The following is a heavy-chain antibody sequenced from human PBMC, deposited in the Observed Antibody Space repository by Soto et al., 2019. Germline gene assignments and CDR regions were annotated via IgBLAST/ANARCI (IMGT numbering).Heavy chain of an antibody. CDR2: VIPILGQA. J-gene: IGHJ4*02. CDR3: ARVGGVRAPPVVDY. V-gene: IGHV1-69*01. CDR1: GGIFSSYA. Sequence: QVQLVQSGAEVKKPGSSVKVSCKASGGIFSSYAISWLRQAPGQGLEWMGAVIPILGQAYYAQNFQDRVTMTADESTATAYMDLISLRSDDTAVYFCARVGGVRAPPVVDYWGQGTLVTVSS. D-gene: IGHD1-26*01.